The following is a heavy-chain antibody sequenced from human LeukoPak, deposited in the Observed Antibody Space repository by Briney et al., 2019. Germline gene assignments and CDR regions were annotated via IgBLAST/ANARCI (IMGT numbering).Heavy chain of an antibody. CDR3: ARDGKLSSTSSGPNWFDP. D-gene: IGHD2-2*01. CDR2: IYTSGST. Sequence: SETLSLTCTVSGGSISSYYWSWIRQPAGKGLEWIGRIYTSGSTNYNPSLKSRVTMSVDTSKNQFSLKLSSVTAADTAVYYCARDGKLSSTSSGPNWFDPWGQGTLVTVSS. CDR1: GGSISSYY. V-gene: IGHV4-4*07. J-gene: IGHJ5*02.